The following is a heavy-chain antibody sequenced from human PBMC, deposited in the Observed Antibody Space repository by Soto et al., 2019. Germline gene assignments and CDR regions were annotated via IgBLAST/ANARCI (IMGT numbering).Heavy chain of an antibody. CDR3: AKGDPYSGYDLPPIFDY. J-gene: IGHJ4*02. CDR2: ISGSGGST. Sequence: GGSLRLSCAASGLTFSSYAMSRVRQAPGKGLEWVSAISGSGGSTYYADSVKGRFTISRDNSKNTLYLQMNSLRAEGTAVYYCAKGDPYSGYDLPPIFDYWGQGTLVTVSS. D-gene: IGHD5-12*01. CDR1: GLTFSSYA. V-gene: IGHV3-23*01.